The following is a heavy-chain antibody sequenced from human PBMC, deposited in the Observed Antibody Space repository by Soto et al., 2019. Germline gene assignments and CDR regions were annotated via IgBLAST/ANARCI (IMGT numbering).Heavy chain of an antibody. V-gene: IGHV1-69*13. D-gene: IGHD6-13*01. CDR3: ARGRGSSWLNWFDP. J-gene: IGHJ5*02. CDR2: IIPIFGTA. CDR1: GGTFSSYA. Sequence: SVKVSCKASGGTFSSYAISWVRQAPGQGLEWMGGIIPIFGTANYAQKFQGRVTITADESTSTAYMELSSLGSEDTAVYYCARGRGSSWLNWFDPWGQGTRVTVSS.